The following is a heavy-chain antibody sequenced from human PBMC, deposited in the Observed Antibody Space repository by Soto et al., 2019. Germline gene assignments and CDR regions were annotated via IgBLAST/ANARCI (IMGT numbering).Heavy chain of an antibody. CDR1: GDTFTSYG. J-gene: IGHJ5*02. Sequence: GASVKVSCKACGDTFTSYGISWVRQAPGQGLEWMGWISAYNGNTNYAQKLQGRVTMTTDTSTSTAYMELRSLRSDDTAVYYCARAKSSWYPTYNWFDPWGQGTLVTVSS. V-gene: IGHV1-18*01. D-gene: IGHD6-13*01. CDR3: ARAKSSWYPTYNWFDP. CDR2: ISAYNGNT.